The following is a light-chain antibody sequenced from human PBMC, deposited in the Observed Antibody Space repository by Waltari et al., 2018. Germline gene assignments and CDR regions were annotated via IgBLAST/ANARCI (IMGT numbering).Light chain of an antibody. CDR1: SSDVGGYHY. CDR2: EVR. Sequence: QSALTQPASVSGSPGQSITISCTGTSSDVGGYHYVSWYQQHTGKAPKLSSYEVRNRPSGGFSGFSGCKAGNTASLTISGLQAEDEADYFCGSYTLINTIVVFGTGTKVTVL. J-gene: IGLJ1*01. CDR3: GSYTLINTIVV. V-gene: IGLV2-14*01.